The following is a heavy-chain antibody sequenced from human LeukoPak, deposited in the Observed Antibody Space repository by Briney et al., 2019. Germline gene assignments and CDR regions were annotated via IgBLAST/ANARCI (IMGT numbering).Heavy chain of an antibody. CDR2: IYTSGST. CDR3: AREPAVCSSTSCIPGWFDP. D-gene: IGHD2-2*01. Sequence: SETLSLTCTVSGGSISSYYWSWIRQPPGKGLEWIGRIYTSGSTSYSASLKSRVAMSVDTSKNQFSLKLSSVTAADTAVYYCAREPAVCSSTSCIPGWFDPWGQGTLVTVSS. CDR1: GGSISSYY. V-gene: IGHV4-4*07. J-gene: IGHJ5*02.